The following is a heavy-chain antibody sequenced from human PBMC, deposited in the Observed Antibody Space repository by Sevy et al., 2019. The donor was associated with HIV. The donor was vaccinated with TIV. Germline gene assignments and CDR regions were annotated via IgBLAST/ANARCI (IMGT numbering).Heavy chain of an antibody. V-gene: IGHV3-30*04. CDR3: ARDFEPSPLCIAAAGRAND. J-gene: IGHJ4*02. D-gene: IGHD6-13*01. CDR1: GFTFSSYA. CDR2: ISYDGSNK. Sequence: GGYLRLSCAASGFTFSSYAMHWVRQAPGKGLEWVAVISYDGSNKYYADSVKGRFTISRDNSKNTLYLQMNSLRAEDTAVYYCARDFEPSPLCIAAAGRANDWGQGTLVTVSS.